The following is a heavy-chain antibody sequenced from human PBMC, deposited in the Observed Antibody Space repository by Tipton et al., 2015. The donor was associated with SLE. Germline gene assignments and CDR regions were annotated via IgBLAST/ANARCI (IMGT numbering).Heavy chain of an antibody. CDR2: IYYSGST. CDR3: AREGGRQQLVGY. D-gene: IGHD6-13*01. Sequence: TLSLTCTVSGGSISSHYWSWIRQPPGKGMEWIGYIYYSGSTNSNPSLKSRVTISVDTSKNQFSLKLSSVTAADTAVYYCAREGGRQQLVGYWGQGTLVTVSS. CDR1: GGSISSHY. J-gene: IGHJ4*02. V-gene: IGHV4-59*11.